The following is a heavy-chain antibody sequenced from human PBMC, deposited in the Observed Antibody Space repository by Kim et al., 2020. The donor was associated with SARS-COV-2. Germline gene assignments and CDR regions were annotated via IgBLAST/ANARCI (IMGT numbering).Heavy chain of an antibody. CDR2: IYSDGNT. CDR1: GFSVSSNY. CDR3: ARATYYYATSGYYHLDY. V-gene: IGHV3-53*01. J-gene: IGHJ4*02. Sequence: GGSLRLSCAASGFSVSSNYMSWVRQAPGKGLEWVSIIYSDGNTYYADSVKGRFAVSRDNSKNTLFLQMSGLRADDTAMYYCARATYYYATSGYYHLDYWGQGTLVTVST. D-gene: IGHD3-22*01.